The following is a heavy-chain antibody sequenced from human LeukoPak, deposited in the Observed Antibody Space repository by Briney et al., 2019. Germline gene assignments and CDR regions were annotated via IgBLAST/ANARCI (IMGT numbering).Heavy chain of an antibody. CDR2: ISSSSSYM. CDR1: GFTFSSYS. CDR3: ARVAVPAAMGGGFDY. J-gene: IGHJ4*02. Sequence: GGSLRLSCAASGFTFSSYSMNWVRQAPGKGLEWVSSISSSSSYMYYADSVKGRFTISRDNAKNSLYLQMNSLRAEDTAVYYCARVAVPAAMGGGFDYWGQGTLVTVSS. D-gene: IGHD2-2*01. V-gene: IGHV3-21*01.